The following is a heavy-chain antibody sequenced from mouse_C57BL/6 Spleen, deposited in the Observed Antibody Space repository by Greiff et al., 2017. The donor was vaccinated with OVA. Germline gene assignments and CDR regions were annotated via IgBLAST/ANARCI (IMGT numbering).Heavy chain of an antibody. CDR1: GYTFTEYT. CDR3: ASQAYYSNYYLFAY. D-gene: IGHD2-5*01. V-gene: IGHV1-62-2*01. Sequence: VQLKESGAELVKPGASVKLSCKASGYTFTEYTIHWVKQRSGQGLEWIGWFYPGSGSIKYNEKFKDKATLTADKSSSTVYMELSRLTSEDSAVYFCASQAYYSNYYLFAYWGQGTLVTVSA. CDR2: FYPGSGSI. J-gene: IGHJ3*01.